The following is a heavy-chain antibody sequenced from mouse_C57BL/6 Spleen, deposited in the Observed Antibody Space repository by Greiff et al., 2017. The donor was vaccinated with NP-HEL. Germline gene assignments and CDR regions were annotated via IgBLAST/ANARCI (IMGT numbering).Heavy chain of an antibody. V-gene: IGHV1-69*01. CDR2: IDPSDSYT. CDR1: GYTFTSYW. D-gene: IGHD1-1*01. Sequence: QVQLKQPGAELVMPGASVKLSCKASGYTFTSYWMHWVKQRPGQGLEWIGEIDPSDSYTNYNQKFKGKSTLTVDKSSSTAYMQLSSLTSEDSAVYYCARSGSSHYFDYWGQGTTLTVSS. CDR3: ARSGSSHYFDY. J-gene: IGHJ2*01.